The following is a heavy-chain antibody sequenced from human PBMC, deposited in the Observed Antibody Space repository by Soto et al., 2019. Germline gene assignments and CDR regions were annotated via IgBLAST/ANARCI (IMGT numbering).Heavy chain of an antibody. CDR3: ARGDIVVVVAATPYAFDI. D-gene: IGHD2-15*01. CDR2: IYYSGST. J-gene: IGHJ3*02. Sequence: SETLSLTCTVSGGSFSSYYWSWIRQPPGRGLEWIGYIYYSGSTNYNPSLRSRVTISVDTSKNQFSLKLSSVTAADTAVYYCARGDIVVVVAATPYAFDIWGQGTMVTVSS. V-gene: IGHV4-59*01. CDR1: GGSFSSYY.